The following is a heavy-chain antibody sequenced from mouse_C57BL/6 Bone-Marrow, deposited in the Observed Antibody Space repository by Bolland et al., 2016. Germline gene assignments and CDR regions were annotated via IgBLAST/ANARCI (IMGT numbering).Heavy chain of an antibody. V-gene: IGHV4-2*01. J-gene: IGHJ3*01. CDR2: GSSTI. D-gene: IGHD1-3*01. Sequence: GSSTINYTPSLKDKFIISRDNAKNTLYLQMSKVRSEDTALYYCARPPLYDYWGQGTLV. CDR3: ARPPLYDY.